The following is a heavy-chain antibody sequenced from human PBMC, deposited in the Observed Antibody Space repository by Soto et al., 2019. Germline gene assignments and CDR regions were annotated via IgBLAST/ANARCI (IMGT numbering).Heavy chain of an antibody. J-gene: IGHJ4*02. D-gene: IGHD2-8*01. Sequence: SETLSLTCTVSGDSIGTTHSYWAWIRQSPGKGLEWIGNIHYSGSTYYMPSLRSRVTLSVDTSKNQFSLRLTSVTAEDTAVYYCARHEGNGNVWPLDYWGQGILVTVS. CDR3: ARHEGNGNVWPLDY. CDR1: GDSIGTTHSY. CDR2: IHYSGST. V-gene: IGHV4-39*01.